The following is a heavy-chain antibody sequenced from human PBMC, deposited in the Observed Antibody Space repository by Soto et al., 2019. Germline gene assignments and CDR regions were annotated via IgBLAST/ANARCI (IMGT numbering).Heavy chain of an antibody. CDR2: ISYDGSNK. CDR1: VFTFSIYG. D-gene: IGHD3-10*01. Sequence: RGALLVSCAASVFTFSIYGMHWVRQAPGKGLEWVAVISYDGSNKYYADSVKGRFTISIDNSKNTLYLQMNSLRAEDTAVYYCAGTGDAFDIWGQGTMVTV. V-gene: IGHV3-30*03. J-gene: IGHJ3*02. CDR3: AGTGDAFDI.